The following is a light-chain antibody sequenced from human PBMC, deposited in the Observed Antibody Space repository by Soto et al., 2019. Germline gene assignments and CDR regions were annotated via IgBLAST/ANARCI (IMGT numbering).Light chain of an antibody. V-gene: IGKV1-5*03. CDR1: QSISSW. J-gene: IGKJ1*01. Sequence: DIQMTQSTFTLSASLGDRVTSTGGASQSISSWLAWYQQKPGSASKLLIYQAYTLQTGVPSRFSGSGSGTEFTLTISSLQPDDFATYYCQQYNGSPWTFGPGTKVDIK. CDR3: QQYNGSPWT. CDR2: QAY.